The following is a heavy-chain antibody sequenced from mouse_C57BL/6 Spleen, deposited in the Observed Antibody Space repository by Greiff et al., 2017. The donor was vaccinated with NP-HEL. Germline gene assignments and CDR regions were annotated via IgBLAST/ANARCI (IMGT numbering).Heavy chain of an antibody. Sequence: VQLKQSGTVLARPGASVKMSCKTSGYTFTSYWMHWVKQRPGQGLEWIGAIYPGDSDTSYIQKFKGKANLTAVTSASTAYLELSRLTTEDSAVFSCTRATASDYYGSRMYFDVWGTGTTVTVSS. CDR3: TRATASDYYGSRMYFDV. D-gene: IGHD1-1*01. J-gene: IGHJ1*03. CDR2: IYPGDSDT. CDR1: GYTFTSYW. V-gene: IGHV1-5*01.